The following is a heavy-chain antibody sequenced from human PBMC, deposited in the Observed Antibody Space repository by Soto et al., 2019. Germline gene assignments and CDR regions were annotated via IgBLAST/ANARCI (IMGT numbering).Heavy chain of an antibody. Sequence: SETLSLTCTVSGSSISSYYWSWIRQPPGKGLEWIGYIYYSGSTNYNPSLKSRVTISVDTSKNQFSLKLSSVTAADTAVYYCARARDTAMVALFDYWGQGTLVTVSS. V-gene: IGHV4-59*01. J-gene: IGHJ4*02. CDR2: IYYSGST. CDR3: ARARDTAMVALFDY. CDR1: GSSISSYY. D-gene: IGHD5-18*01.